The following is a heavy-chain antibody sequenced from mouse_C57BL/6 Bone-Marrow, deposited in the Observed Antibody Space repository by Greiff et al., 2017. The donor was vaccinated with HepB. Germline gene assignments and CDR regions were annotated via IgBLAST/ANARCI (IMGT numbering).Heavy chain of an antibody. D-gene: IGHD2-4*01. CDR3: ARVGYDYDRGFAY. V-gene: IGHV1-69*01. CDR1: GYTFTSYW. CDR2: IDPSDSYT. J-gene: IGHJ3*01. Sequence: VQLQPGAELVMPGASVKLSCKASGYTFTSYWMHWVKQRPGQGLEWIGEIDPSDSYTNYNQKFKGKSTLTVDKSSSTAYMQLSSLTSEDSAVYYCARVGYDYDRGFAYWGQGTLVTVSA.